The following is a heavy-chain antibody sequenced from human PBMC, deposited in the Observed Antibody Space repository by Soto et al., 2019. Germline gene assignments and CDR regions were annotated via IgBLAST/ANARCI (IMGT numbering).Heavy chain of an antibody. CDR3: ARAVAYCGGDCYLDY. CDR1: GGTFSSYA. CDR2: IIPIFGTA. Sequence: QVQLVQSGAEVKKPGSSVKVSCKASGGTFSSYAISWVRQAPGQGLEWMGGIIPIFGTANYAQKFQGSVKIXXDXSRXTAYMELSSLRSEDTAVYYCARAVAYCGGDCYLDYWGQGTLVTVSS. V-gene: IGHV1-69*12. J-gene: IGHJ4*02. D-gene: IGHD2-21*02.